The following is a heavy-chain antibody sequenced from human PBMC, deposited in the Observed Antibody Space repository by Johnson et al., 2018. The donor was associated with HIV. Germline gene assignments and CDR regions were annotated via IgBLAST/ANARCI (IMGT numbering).Heavy chain of an antibody. Sequence: QVQLVESGGGLVQPGRSLRLSCAASGFTFKSYSMHWVRQAPGQGLEWMAVISYDGSNKFYADSLKGRFSISRDNSNNTLYLQMNSLRPEDTAVYYCARDLHYYGREDAFDLWGQGTLVTVSS. V-gene: IGHV3-30*03. D-gene: IGHD3-10*01. CDR3: ARDLHYYGREDAFDL. J-gene: IGHJ3*01. CDR2: ISYDGSNK. CDR1: GFTFKSYS.